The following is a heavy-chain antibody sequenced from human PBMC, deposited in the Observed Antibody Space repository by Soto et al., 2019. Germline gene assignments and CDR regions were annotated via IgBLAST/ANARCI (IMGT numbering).Heavy chain of an antibody. CDR3: AIRTGQLAIISEFDGDWFFEV. CDR1: GYTFTDYY. CDR2: INPDSGGT. J-gene: IGHJ2*01. Sequence: QEQLVQSGAEVKKPGASLKVSCKASGYTFTDYYIHWVRQAPGQGLEWVGWINPDSGGTNLAQRFQGRVTMTSDTSINTAYMELSRLRSDDTAVYYCAIRTGQLAIISEFDGDWFFEVWGRGTLVTVSS. D-gene: IGHD2-2*01. V-gene: IGHV1-2*02.